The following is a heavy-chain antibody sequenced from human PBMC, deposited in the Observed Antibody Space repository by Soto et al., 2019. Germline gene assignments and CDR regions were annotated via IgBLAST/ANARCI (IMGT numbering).Heavy chain of an antibody. CDR3: ASVRCGYPGIEAASRGWFDP. Sequence: QVQLQQWGAELLKPAETLSLTCAVYGGSFSGYYCWWIRQPPGKGLDWMGEINHSGSTNYNTSLKSRVTISVDTSKNQFSLKLSSVTAARTAVYYWASVRCGYPGIEAASRGWFDPWGQGTLVTVSS. CDR1: GGSFSGYY. V-gene: IGHV4-34*01. CDR2: INHSGST. D-gene: IGHD6-13*01. J-gene: IGHJ5*02.